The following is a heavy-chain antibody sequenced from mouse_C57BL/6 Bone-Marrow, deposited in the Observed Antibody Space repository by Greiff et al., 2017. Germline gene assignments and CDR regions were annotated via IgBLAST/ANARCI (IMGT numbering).Heavy chain of an antibody. CDR1: GFTFSDFY. D-gene: IGHD2-4*01. CDR3: ARGYDYDPFAY. J-gene: IGHJ3*01. Sequence: EVQGVESGGGLVQSGRSLRLSCATSGFTFSDFYMAWVRQAPGKGLEWIAASRNKANDYTTEYSASVKGRFIVSRDTSQSILQLQMNALRAEDTSIYYCARGYDYDPFAYWGQGTLVTVSA. V-gene: IGHV7-1*01. CDR2: SRNKANDYTT.